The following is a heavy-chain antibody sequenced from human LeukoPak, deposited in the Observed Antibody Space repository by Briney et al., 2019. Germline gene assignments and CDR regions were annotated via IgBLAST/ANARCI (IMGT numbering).Heavy chain of an antibody. CDR1: GYTFTGYY. V-gene: IGHV1-2*02. Sequence: ASVKVSCKASGYTFTGYYMHWVRQAPGQGLEWMGWINPNSGGTNYAQKFQGRVTMTRDTSISTAYMELSRLRSDDTAAYYCARSVLLWFGELPYDYWGQGTLVTVSS. CDR3: ARSVLLWFGELPYDY. D-gene: IGHD3-10*01. J-gene: IGHJ4*02. CDR2: INPNSGGT.